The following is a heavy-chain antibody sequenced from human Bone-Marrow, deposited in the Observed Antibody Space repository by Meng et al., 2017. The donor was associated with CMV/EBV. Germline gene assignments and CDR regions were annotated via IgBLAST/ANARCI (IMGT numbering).Heavy chain of an antibody. J-gene: IGHJ5*02. Sequence: VYGWSFSGYYWSWIRQPPGKGLEWIGEINHSGSTNYNPSLKSRVTISVDTSKNQFSLKLSSVTAADTAVYYCARGFYSSSWHYWFDPWGQGTLVTVSS. CDR1: GWSFSGYY. V-gene: IGHV4-34*01. CDR2: INHSGST. CDR3: ARGFYSSSWHYWFDP. D-gene: IGHD6-13*01.